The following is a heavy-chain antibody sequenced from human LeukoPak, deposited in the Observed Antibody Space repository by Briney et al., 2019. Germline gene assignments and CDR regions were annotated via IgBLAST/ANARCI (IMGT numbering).Heavy chain of an antibody. J-gene: IGHJ4*02. CDR1: GFTFSSYW. Sequence: GGSLRLSCAPSGFTFSSYWMTWVRQAPGMGLEWVANIKLDGSETYYVDSVKGRFTVSRDNAKNSLNLQMNSLRAEDTAVYYCARISSVNYYFDFWGQGTLVTVAS. D-gene: IGHD3-22*01. CDR3: ARISSVNYYFDF. CDR2: IKLDGSET. V-gene: IGHV3-7*01.